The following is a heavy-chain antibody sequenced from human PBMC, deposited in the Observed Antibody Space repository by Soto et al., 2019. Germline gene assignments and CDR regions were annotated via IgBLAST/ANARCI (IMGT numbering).Heavy chain of an antibody. CDR2: IHYSGSTS. Sequence: QVLLQESGPGLVKPSQTLSLTCTVSGGSISSGGYYWSWIRQPPGKGLEWLGNIHYSGSTSYYNPSLNSRATMSVDTSKNQFSLNLSSVTDTDTAVYYCARADIATPFVSPTFDIWGQGTMVTVSS. CDR1: GGSISSGGYY. V-gene: IGHV4-30-4*01. D-gene: IGHD5-12*01. CDR3: ARADIATPFVSPTFDI. J-gene: IGHJ3*02.